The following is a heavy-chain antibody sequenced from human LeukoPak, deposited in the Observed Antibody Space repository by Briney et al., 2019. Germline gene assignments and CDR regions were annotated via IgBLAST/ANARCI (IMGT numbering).Heavy chain of an antibody. CDR3: ARQRYSGSNGHWFDP. D-gene: IGHD1-26*01. CDR1: GGSISSSSYY. Sequence: PSETLSLTCTVSGGSISSSSYYWGWIRQPPGKGLEWIGSIYYSGSTYYNPSLKSRVTISVDTSKNQFSLKLSSVTAADTAVYYCARQRYSGSNGHWFDPWGQGTLVTVSS. J-gene: IGHJ5*02. CDR2: IYYSGST. V-gene: IGHV4-39*01.